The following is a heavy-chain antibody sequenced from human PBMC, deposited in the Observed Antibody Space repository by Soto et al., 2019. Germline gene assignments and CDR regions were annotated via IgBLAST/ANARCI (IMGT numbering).Heavy chain of an antibody. CDR3: ARHASYSGSYLDY. V-gene: IGHV4-59*08. J-gene: IGHJ4*02. CDR1: GGSISSHY. D-gene: IGHD1-26*01. Sequence: PSETLSLTCIVSGGSISSHYWSWIRQPPGKGLEWIGYIYDSGSTNYNPSLTSRVTISVDTSKNQFSLKLSSVTAADTAVYYCARHASYSGSYLDYWGQGTLVTVSS. CDR2: IYDSGST.